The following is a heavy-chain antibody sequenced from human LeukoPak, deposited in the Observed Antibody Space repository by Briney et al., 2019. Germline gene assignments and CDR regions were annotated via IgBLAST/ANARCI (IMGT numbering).Heavy chain of an antibody. CDR3: AKVAGDGGHRGDY. V-gene: IGHV3-23*01. Sequence: GGSLRLSCAASGFTFRNYAMSWVRQAPGKGLDWVSAITDTGESTYYADSVKGRFTISRDNSKNTLYLQMNSLRAEDTAVYYCAKVAGDGGHRGDYWGQGTLVTVSS. CDR1: GFTFRNYA. CDR2: ITDTGEST. J-gene: IGHJ4*02. D-gene: IGHD4-17*01.